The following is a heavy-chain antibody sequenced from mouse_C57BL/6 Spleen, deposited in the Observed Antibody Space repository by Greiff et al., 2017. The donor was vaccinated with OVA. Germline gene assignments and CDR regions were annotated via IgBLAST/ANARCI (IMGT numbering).Heavy chain of an antibody. D-gene: IGHD2-5*01. Sequence: EVQVVESGGDLVKPGGSLKLSCAASGFTFSSYGMSWVRQTPDKRLEWVATISSGGSYTYYPDSVKGRFTISRDNAKNTLYLQMSSLKSEDTAMYYCARQDSNSYAMDYWGQGTSVTVSS. CDR1: GFTFSSYG. CDR3: ARQDSNSYAMDY. J-gene: IGHJ4*01. V-gene: IGHV5-6*01. CDR2: ISSGGSYT.